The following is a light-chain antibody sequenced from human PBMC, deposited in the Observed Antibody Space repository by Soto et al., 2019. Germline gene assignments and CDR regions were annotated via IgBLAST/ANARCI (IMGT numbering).Light chain of an antibody. V-gene: IGKV3-20*01. CDR2: GAS. J-gene: IGKJ1*01. Sequence: EIVLTQSPVPLSLCPGARAPLCCGAARSVISSSLAWYQQKPGQAPRLLMYGASSRATGIPDRFSGSGSGTDFTLTISRLEPEDFAVYYCQKYGSTPVKFGQGTKGDIK. CDR3: QKYGSTPVK. CDR1: RSVISSS.